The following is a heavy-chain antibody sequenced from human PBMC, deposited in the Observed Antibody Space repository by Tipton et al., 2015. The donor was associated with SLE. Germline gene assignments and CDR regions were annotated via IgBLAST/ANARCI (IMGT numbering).Heavy chain of an antibody. CDR1: GYTFTGYY. D-gene: IGHD6-19*01. Sequence: QLVQSGAEVMKPGASVKVSCKASGYTFTGYYIHWVRHAPGQGFEWMGRIDPNSGGTYYAQNFQGRVTLTRDTSIRTAYMELSSLRSEDTAVYYCARAWIAVQEGDYWGQGTLVTVSS. CDR2: IDPNSGGT. CDR3: ARAWIAVQEGDY. V-gene: IGHV1-2*06. J-gene: IGHJ4*02.